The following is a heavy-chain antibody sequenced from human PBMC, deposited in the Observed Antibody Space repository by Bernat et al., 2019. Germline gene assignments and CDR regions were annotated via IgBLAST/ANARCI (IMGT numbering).Heavy chain of an antibody. CDR3: TTAMPEGYFDY. Sequence: SVSNAWMNWVRQAPGKGLEWVGRIKSKTDGGTTDYAAPVKGRFTISRDDSKNTLYLQMNSLKTEDTAVYYCTTAMPEGYFDYWGQGTLVTVYS. CDR2: IKSKTDGGTT. V-gene: IGHV3-15*07. J-gene: IGHJ4*02. D-gene: IGHD1-14*01. CDR1: SVSNAW.